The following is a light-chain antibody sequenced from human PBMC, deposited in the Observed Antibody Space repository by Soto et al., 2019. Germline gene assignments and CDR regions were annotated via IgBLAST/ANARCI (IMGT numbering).Light chain of an antibody. CDR2: VDNDGSH. CDR1: VGHSNYA. V-gene: IGLV4-69*01. Sequence: QSVLTQSPSASASLGASVTLTCTLSVGHSNYAIAWHQQQPGKGPRYLMKVDNDGSHIKGDGIPDRFSGSNSGAERYLTISSLQSEDEADYYCQTWATGIRAFGGGTKVTVL. J-gene: IGLJ3*02. CDR3: QTWATGIRA.